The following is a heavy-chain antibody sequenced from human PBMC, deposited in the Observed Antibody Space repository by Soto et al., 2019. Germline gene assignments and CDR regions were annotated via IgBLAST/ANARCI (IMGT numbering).Heavy chain of an antibody. J-gene: IGHJ5*02. CDR3: ARSLQNWFDP. CDR2: TRNKANSYTT. CDR1: GFTFSGHY. Sequence: PGGSLRLSCAASGFTFSGHYMDWVRQAPGKGLEWVGRTRNKANSYTTEYAASVKGRFTISRDDSKNSLYLQMNSLKTEDTAVYYCARSLQNWFDPWGQGTLVTVSS. V-gene: IGHV3-72*01.